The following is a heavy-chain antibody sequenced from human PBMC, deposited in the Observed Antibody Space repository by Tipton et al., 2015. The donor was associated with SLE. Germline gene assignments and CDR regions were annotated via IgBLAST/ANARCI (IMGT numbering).Heavy chain of an antibody. V-gene: IGHV4-59*13. CDR2: VHSSGST. CDR1: GASISSYY. CDR3: ATSGYDSLRWFDP. D-gene: IGHD5-12*01. Sequence: TLSLTCTVSGASISSYYWSWIRQPPGKRLEWIGHVHSSGSTHYNPSLNSRVTISLDTSNNQFSLRLTSVTAADKAVYYCATSGYDSLRWFDPWGQGTPVTVSS. J-gene: IGHJ5*02.